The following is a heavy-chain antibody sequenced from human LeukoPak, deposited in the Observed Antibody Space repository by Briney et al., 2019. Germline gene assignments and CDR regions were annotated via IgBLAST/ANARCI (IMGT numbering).Heavy chain of an antibody. CDR1: GGSISSSSYY. CDR2: IYYSGST. V-gene: IGHV4-39*01. J-gene: IGHJ4*02. D-gene: IGHD3-22*01. CDR3: ARHASFHYDSSGYYFDY. Sequence: SETLSLTCTVSGGSISSSSYYWGWIRQPPGKGLEWIGSIYYSGSTYCNPSLKSRVTISVDTSKNQFSLKLSSVTAADTAVYYCARHASFHYDSSGYYFDYWGQGTLVTVSS.